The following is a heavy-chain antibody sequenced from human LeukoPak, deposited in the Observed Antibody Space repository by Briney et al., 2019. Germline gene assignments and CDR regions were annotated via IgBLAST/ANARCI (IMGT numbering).Heavy chain of an antibody. D-gene: IGHD6-19*01. CDR1: GFTFSSYG. Sequence: GGSLRLSCAASGFTFSSYGMHWVRQAPGKGLEWVAVIWYDGSNKYYADSVKGRFTISRDNAKNTLYLQMNSLRAEDTAVYYCAKWAAVAGTYYYYGMDVWGQGTTVTVSS. V-gene: IGHV3-33*03. CDR3: AKWAAVAGTYYYYGMDV. CDR2: IWYDGSNK. J-gene: IGHJ6*02.